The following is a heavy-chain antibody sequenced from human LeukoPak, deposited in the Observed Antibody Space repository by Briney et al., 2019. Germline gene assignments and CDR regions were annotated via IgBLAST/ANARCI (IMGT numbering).Heavy chain of an antibody. CDR3: AREMGVVPTAIPTVDS. Sequence: ASVKVSCTASGYTFTGHFMHWVRQAPGQGLEWMGWIEPKSGGTHYGHKFKGRVTMTRDTSMSTAYMELSRLKADDTAVYYCAREMGVVPTAIPTVDSWGQGTLVTVSS. V-gene: IGHV1-2*02. J-gene: IGHJ4*02. CDR1: GYTFTGHF. D-gene: IGHD2-2*02. CDR2: IEPKSGGT.